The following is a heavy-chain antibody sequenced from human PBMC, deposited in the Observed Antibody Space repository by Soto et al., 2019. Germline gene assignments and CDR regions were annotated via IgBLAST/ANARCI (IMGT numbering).Heavy chain of an antibody. D-gene: IGHD3-10*01. CDR2: IDGSGGTT. J-gene: IGHJ5*02. CDR1: GFPFSSTD. CDR3: AKKSGRFNT. V-gene: IGHV3-23*01. Sequence: GGSLRLSCAASGFPFSSTDMTWVRQAPGKGLDWVSTIDGSGGTTYYADSVKGRFTISRDNSMNTVYLQMNSLRADDKALYYCAKKSGRFNTWGQGALVTVSS.